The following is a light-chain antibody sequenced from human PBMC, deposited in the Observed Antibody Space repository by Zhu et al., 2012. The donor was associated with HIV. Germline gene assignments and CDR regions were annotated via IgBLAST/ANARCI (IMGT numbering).Light chain of an antibody. J-gene: IGKJ1*01. Sequence: EIVLTQSPGTLSLSPGERATLSCRASHSLNRGYLAWYQQKPGQAPRLLMYAASSRPTGIPDRFSGSGSGTDFTLTISGLEPEDFAVYFCQQYSSSPTFGQG. CDR3: QQYSSSPT. CDR2: AAS. V-gene: IGKV3-20*01. CDR1: HSLNRGY.